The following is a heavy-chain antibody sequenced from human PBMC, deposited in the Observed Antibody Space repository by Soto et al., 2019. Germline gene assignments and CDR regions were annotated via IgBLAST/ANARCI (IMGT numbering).Heavy chain of an antibody. CDR2: IYYSGST. CDR3: ARDSDYDFWSGPFDY. CDR1: GGSVSSGSYY. J-gene: IGHJ4*02. D-gene: IGHD3-3*01. Sequence: SETLSLTCTVSGGSVSSGSYYWSWIRQPPGKGLEWIGYIYYSGSTNYNPSLKSRVTISVDTSKNQFSLKLSSVTAADTAVYYCARDSDYDFWSGPFDYWGQGTLVTVSS. V-gene: IGHV4-61*01.